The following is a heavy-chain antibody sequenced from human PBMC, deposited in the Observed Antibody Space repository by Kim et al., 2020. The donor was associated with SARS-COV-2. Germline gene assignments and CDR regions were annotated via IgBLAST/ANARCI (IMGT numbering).Heavy chain of an antibody. J-gene: IGHJ3*02. V-gene: IGHV4-39*01. CDR2: IYYSGST. Sequence: SETLSLTCTVSGGSISSSSYYWGWIRQPPGKGLEWIGSIYYSGSTYYNPSLKSRVTISVDTSKNQFSLKLSSVTAADTAVYYCATNEPVLRYFDWPIWGDAFDIWGQGTMVTVSS. CDR1: GGSISSSSYY. D-gene: IGHD3-9*01. CDR3: ATNEPVLRYFDWPIWGDAFDI.